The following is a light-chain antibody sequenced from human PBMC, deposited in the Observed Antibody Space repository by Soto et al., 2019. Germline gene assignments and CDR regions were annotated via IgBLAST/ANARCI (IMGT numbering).Light chain of an antibody. CDR1: QSVSSSY. V-gene: IGKV3-11*01. J-gene: IGKJ1*01. CDR2: DAS. Sequence: EIVLTQSPGTLSLSPGERATLSCRASQSVSSSYLAWYQQKPGQAPRLLIYDASNRATGIPARFRGSGSGTDFTLTISSLEPEDFGVYYCQQRSNWPPWTFGQGTKVEIK. CDR3: QQRSNWPPWT.